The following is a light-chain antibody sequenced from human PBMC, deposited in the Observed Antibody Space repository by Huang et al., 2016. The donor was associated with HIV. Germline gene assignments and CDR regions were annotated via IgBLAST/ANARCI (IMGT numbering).Light chain of an antibody. Sequence: DIQLTQSPSSLSASVGARVTITCQASQDISNFLNWFQQKPGKAPKLLITDASNLEIGVPSSFSGSGSGTDFTFTITSLQPEDIATYYCQQYDSLPLTFGGGTKVEIK. V-gene: IGKV1-33*01. CDR2: DAS. CDR3: QQYDSLPLT. CDR1: QDISNF. J-gene: IGKJ4*01.